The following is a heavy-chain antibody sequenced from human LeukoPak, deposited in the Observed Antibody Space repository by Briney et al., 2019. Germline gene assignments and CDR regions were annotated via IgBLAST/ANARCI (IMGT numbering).Heavy chain of an antibody. J-gene: IGHJ3*02. CDR3: AKEHTLWAGDRDAFDI. Sequence: PGGSLRPSCAASGFTFSRYGMHWVRQAPGKGLEWVAFIRYDGTNKEYADSVKGRFTVSRDNSKNTVYLLMNSLRTEDTAVYYCAKEHTLWAGDRDAFDIWGQGTMVTVSS. CDR1: GFTFSRYG. D-gene: IGHD2-21*01. V-gene: IGHV3-30*02. CDR2: IRYDGTNK.